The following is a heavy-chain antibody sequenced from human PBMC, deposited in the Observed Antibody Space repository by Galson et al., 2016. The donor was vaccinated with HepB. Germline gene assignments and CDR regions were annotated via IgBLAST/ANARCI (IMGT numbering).Heavy chain of an antibody. V-gene: IGHV3-33*01. CDR2: VWYDGSKK. Sequence: SLRLSCAASGFSLNNYVMHWVRQAPGKGLEWAAVVWYDGSKKYYADSVKGRFTISRDISKNTLYLQMNNLRVEDTAVYYCARDEGEYSLFDSWGQGTQVTVSS. CDR1: GFSLNNYV. CDR3: ARDEGEYSLFDS. D-gene: IGHD5-18*01. J-gene: IGHJ4*02.